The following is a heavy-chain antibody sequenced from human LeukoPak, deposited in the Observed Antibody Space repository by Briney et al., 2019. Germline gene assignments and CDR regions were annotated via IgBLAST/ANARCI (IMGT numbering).Heavy chain of an antibody. J-gene: IGHJ5*02. CDR3: ARHVEYDILTGYYTLANWFDP. V-gene: IGHV4-38-2*01. Sequence: PSETLSLTCAVSGYSISSGFYWAWIRQPPGKGLEWLGIIYYSGSTYYNPSLKSRVTISVDTSKNQFSLKLSSVTAADTAVYYCARHVEYDILTGYYTLANWFDPWGQGTLVTVSS. D-gene: IGHD3-9*01. CDR2: IYYSGST. CDR1: GYSISSGFY.